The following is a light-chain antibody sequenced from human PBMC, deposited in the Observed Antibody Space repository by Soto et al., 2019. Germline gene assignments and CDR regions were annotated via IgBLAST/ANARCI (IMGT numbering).Light chain of an antibody. V-gene: IGKV1-39*01. Sequence: DIQMTQSPSSLSASVGDRVTITCRASQSSSSYLNWYQQKPWKAPKLLIYAASSLQSGVPSRFSGSGSGTDFTLTSSSLQPEDLATYYCQQSYSTPWTFGQGTKVDIK. CDR2: AAS. CDR3: QQSYSTPWT. J-gene: IGKJ1*01. CDR1: QSSSSY.